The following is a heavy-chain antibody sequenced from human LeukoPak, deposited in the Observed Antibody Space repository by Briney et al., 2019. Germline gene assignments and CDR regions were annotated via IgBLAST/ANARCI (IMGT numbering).Heavy chain of an antibody. CDR1: GFTFSSYW. CDR3: ASYNYYDSSGYYGRVY. V-gene: IGHV3-7*01. D-gene: IGHD3-22*01. J-gene: IGHJ4*02. Sequence: GGSLRLSCAASGFTFSSYWXXXXXXXXXXXXXXXXXIXXXGSEKYYVDSVXGXXXXSRDXAKXSLYLQMNSLRAEDTAVYYCASYNYYDSSGYYGRVYWGQGTLVTVSS. CDR2: IXXXGSEK.